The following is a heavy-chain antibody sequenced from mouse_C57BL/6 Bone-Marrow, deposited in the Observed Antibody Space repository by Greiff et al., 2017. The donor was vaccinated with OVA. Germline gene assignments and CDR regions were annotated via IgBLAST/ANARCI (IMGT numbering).Heavy chain of an antibody. CDR3: ARIYDWFAY. J-gene: IGHJ3*01. Sequence: QVQLQQPGAELVKPGASVKMSCKASGYTFTSYWMHWVKQRPGQGLEWIGVIDPSDSYTNYNQKFKGKATLTVDTSSSTAYMQLSSLTSEDSAVYYCARIYDWFAYWGQGTLVTVSA. CDR1: GYTFTSYW. D-gene: IGHD2-3*01. V-gene: IGHV1-59*01. CDR2: IDPSDSYT.